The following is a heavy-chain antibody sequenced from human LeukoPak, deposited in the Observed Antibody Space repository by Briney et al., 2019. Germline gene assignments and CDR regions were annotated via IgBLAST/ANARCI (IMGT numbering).Heavy chain of an antibody. CDR1: GASISSYY. D-gene: IGHD3-9*01. CDR2: IYYSAST. V-gene: IGHV4-59*12. CDR3: ARGGPRYYDILGFDY. J-gene: IGHJ4*02. Sequence: SETLSLTCAVSGASISSYYWSWIRQSPGKGLEWIGYIYYSASTNYNPSVKSRGTISVDTSKNQFSLKLSSVTAADTAVYYCARGGPRYYDILGFDYWGQGTLVTVSS.